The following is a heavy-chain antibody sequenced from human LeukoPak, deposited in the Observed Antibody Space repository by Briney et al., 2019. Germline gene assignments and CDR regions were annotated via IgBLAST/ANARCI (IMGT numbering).Heavy chain of an antibody. CDR2: ISYDGSNK. J-gene: IGHJ6*02. V-gene: IGHV3-30-3*01. Sequence: GGSLRLSCAASGFTFSSYAMHWVRQAPDKGLEWVAVISYDGSNKYYADSVKGRFTISRDNSKNTLYLQMNSLRAEDTAVYYCARDPHDIVVVVAATYYYYYGMDVWGQGTTVTVPS. CDR3: ARDPHDIVVVVAATYYYYYGMDV. CDR1: GFTFSSYA. D-gene: IGHD2-15*01.